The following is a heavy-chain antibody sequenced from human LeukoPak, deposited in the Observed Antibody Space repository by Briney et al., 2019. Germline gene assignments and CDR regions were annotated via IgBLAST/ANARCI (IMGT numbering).Heavy chain of an antibody. CDR3: AREGYCSSTSCYDFDY. Sequence: ASVKVSCKASGYTFTGYYMHWVRQAPGQGLEWMGWINPNSGGTNYAQKFQGWVTMTRDTSISTAYMELSRLRSDDTAVCYCAREGYCSSTSCYDFDYWGQGTLVTVSS. V-gene: IGHV1-2*04. CDR1: GYTFTGYY. J-gene: IGHJ4*02. D-gene: IGHD2-2*01. CDR2: INPNSGGT.